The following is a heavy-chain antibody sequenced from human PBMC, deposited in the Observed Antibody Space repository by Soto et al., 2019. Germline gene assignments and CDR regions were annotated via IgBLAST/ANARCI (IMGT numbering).Heavy chain of an antibody. J-gene: IGHJ4*02. V-gene: IGHV3-30*18. CDR1: GFTFSNYG. D-gene: IGHD3-22*01. CDR3: AKDYYSDSSGYYSTPLY. Sequence: PGGSLRLSCAASGFTFSNYGMHWVRQAPGKGLEWVAVISYDGGNEYYADSVKGRFTISRDNSKNTLYLQMNSLRAEDTALYYCAKDYYSDSSGYYSTPLYWGQGTLVTVSS. CDR2: ISYDGGNE.